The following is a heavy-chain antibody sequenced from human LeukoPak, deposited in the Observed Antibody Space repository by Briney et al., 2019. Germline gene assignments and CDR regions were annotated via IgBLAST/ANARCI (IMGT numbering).Heavy chain of an antibody. CDR3: AELGITMIGGV. J-gene: IGHJ6*04. Sequence: GGSLRLSCAASGFTFSSYCMSWVRQAPGKGLEWVANIKQDGSEKYYVDSVKGRFTISRDNAKNSLYLQMNSLRAEDTAVYYCAELGITMIGGVWGKGTTVTVSS. CDR1: GFTFSSYC. V-gene: IGHV3-7*01. D-gene: IGHD3-10*02. CDR2: IKQDGSEK.